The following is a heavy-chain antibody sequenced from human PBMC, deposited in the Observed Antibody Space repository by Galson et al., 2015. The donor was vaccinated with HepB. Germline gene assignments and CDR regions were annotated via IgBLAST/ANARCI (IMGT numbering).Heavy chain of an antibody. D-gene: IGHD2-2*01. V-gene: IGHV3-21*01. CDR1: GFTFSSYS. CDR2: ISSSSSYI. CDR3: ARGGVAYQLLPFDY. Sequence: SLRLSCAASGFTFSSYSMNWVRQAPGKGLEWVSSISSSSSYIYYADSVKGRFTISRDNAKNSLYLQMNSLRAEDTAVYYCARGGVAYQLLPFDYWGQGTLVTVSS. J-gene: IGHJ4*02.